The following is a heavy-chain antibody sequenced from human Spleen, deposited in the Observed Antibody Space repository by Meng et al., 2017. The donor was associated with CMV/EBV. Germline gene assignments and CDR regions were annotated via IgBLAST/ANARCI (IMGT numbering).Heavy chain of an antibody. Sequence: FIFSSYSMNWVRQAPGKGLEWVSSISSSSSYIYYLDSVKGRFTISRDNAKNSLYLQMNSLRVEDTAVYYCARGPERYDFWSGYHPDYWGQGTLVTVSS. CDR3: ARGPERYDFWSGYHPDY. CDR1: FIFSSYS. CDR2: ISSSSSYI. D-gene: IGHD3-3*01. V-gene: IGHV3-21*01. J-gene: IGHJ4*02.